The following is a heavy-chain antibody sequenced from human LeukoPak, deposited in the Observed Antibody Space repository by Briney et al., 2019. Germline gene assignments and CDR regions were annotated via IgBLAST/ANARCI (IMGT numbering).Heavy chain of an antibody. V-gene: IGHV3-23*01. D-gene: IGHD3-22*01. CDR1: GFTFSSYA. J-gene: IGHJ4*02. Sequence: GASLRLSCAASGFTFSSYAMSWVRQAPGKGLEWVSAISGSGGSTYYADSVKGRFTISRDNSKNTLYLQMNSLRAGDTAVYYCAKDDSSGYYYFDYWGQGTLVTVSS. CDR2: ISGSGGST. CDR3: AKDDSSGYYYFDY.